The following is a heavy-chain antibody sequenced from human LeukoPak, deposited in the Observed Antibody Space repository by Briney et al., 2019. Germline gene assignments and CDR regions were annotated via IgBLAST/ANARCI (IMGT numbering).Heavy chain of an antibody. Sequence: GGSLRLSCAASGFTFSSYWMSWVRQAPGKGLEWVANIKQDGSEKYYVDSVKGRFTIPRDNAKNSLYLQMNSLRAEDTAVYYCARPSRYYDILTGSGGAYYFDYWGQGTLVTVSS. CDR2: IKQDGSEK. J-gene: IGHJ4*02. CDR1: GFTFSSYW. CDR3: ARPSRYYDILTGSGGAYYFDY. D-gene: IGHD3-9*01. V-gene: IGHV3-7*01.